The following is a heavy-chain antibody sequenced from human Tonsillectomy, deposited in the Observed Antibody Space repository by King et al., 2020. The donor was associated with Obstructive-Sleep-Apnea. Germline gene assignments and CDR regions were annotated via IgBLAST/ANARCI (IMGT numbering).Heavy chain of an antibody. V-gene: IGHV3-13*04. D-gene: IGHD5-18*01. CDR3: ARGNAMVTSMDV. CDR1: GFTFSSYD. J-gene: IGHJ6*02. Sequence: VQLVESGGGLVQPGGSLRLSCAASGFTFSSYDMHGVRQATGKVLEGVSALWTAGDTYFPGSVKGRFTIARENAKNSLYLQMNSLRAGDTAVYYCARGNAMVTSMDVWGQGTTVTVSS. CDR2: LWTAGDT.